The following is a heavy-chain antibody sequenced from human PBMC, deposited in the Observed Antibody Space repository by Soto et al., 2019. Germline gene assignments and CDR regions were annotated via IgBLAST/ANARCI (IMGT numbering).Heavy chain of an antibody. CDR1: GFTFSTYG. CDR3: AREWVYDSSGWSFDY. J-gene: IGHJ4*02. Sequence: QVQLVESGGGVVQPGRSLRLSCAASGFTFSTYGMHWVRQAPGKGLEWVAVISDDGSNKYYADSVKGRFTISRDNSKSTLYLQMNSLRAEDTAVYYCAREWVYDSSGWSFDYWGQGTLVTVSS. D-gene: IGHD3-22*01. V-gene: IGHV3-30*03. CDR2: ISDDGSNK.